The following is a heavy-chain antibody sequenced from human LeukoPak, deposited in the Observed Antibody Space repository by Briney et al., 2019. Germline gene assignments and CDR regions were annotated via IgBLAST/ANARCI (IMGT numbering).Heavy chain of an antibody. CDR2: ISSRSSYI. Sequence: GGSLRLSCAASGFTFSSYSMNWVRQAPWKGLEWVSSISSRSSYIYYADSVKGRFAISRDNAKNSLYLQMNSLRAEDTAVYYCARDTYDFWSGYYRNYGMDVWGQGTTVTVSS. CDR1: GFTFSSYS. J-gene: IGHJ6*02. V-gene: IGHV3-21*03. D-gene: IGHD3-3*01. CDR3: ARDTYDFWSGYYRNYGMDV.